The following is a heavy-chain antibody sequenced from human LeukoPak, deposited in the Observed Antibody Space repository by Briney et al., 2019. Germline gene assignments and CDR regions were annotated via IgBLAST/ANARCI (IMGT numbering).Heavy chain of an antibody. Sequence: ASVKVSCKASGYTFTSYYMHWVRQAPGQGLEWMGIINPSGGSTSYAQKFQGRVTMTRDTSTSTVYMELSSLRSEDTAVYYCARDAGGYDFWSGYSTYYYCGMDVWGQGTTVTVSS. J-gene: IGHJ6*02. V-gene: IGHV1-46*01. CDR3: ARDAGGYDFWSGYSTYYYCGMDV. D-gene: IGHD3-3*01. CDR1: GYTFTSYY. CDR2: INPSGGST.